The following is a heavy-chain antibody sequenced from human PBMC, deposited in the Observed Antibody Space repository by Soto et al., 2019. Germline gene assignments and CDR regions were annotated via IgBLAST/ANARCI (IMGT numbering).Heavy chain of an antibody. Sequence: VPPGGSLKLSCAASGFTFSNYWMSWVRQAPGKGLEWVANIKEDESEKYYVDSVKGRFTISRDNSKNSLYFQMNSLRAEDTSVYYCAIDLRRYCSGGICSPNYYYYMDVWGKGTTVTVSS. CDR2: IKEDESEK. D-gene: IGHD2-15*01. J-gene: IGHJ6*03. V-gene: IGHV3-7*01. CDR1: GFTFSNYW. CDR3: AIDLRRYCSGGICSPNYYYYMDV.